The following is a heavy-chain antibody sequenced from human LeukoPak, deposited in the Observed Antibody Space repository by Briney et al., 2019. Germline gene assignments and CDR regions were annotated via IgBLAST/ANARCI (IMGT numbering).Heavy chain of an antibody. D-gene: IGHD6-13*01. CDR2: FYYSGST. CDR1: GGPISSYY. J-gene: IGHJ4*02. V-gene: IGHV4-59*01. CDR3: ARGNYLWYSSSWYGDPFDY. Sequence: SETLSLTCTVPGGPISSYYWSWIPRPPGKGLEWIGHFYYSGSTNYNPSLKRRVTMAVDTSKNLFSLNLSSVTAADTTVYYCARGNYLWYSSSWYGDPFDYWGQGTLVTVSS.